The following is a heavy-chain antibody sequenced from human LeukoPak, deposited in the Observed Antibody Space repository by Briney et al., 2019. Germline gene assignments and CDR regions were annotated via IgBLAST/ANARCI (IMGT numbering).Heavy chain of an antibody. CDR2: IKQDGSEK. J-gene: IGHJ4*02. D-gene: IGHD3-22*01. CDR3: AREGNTYYYDSSGYYPLRYYFDY. CDR1: GFTFSSYW. Sequence: GGSLRLSCAASGFTFSSYWMSWVRQAPGKGLGWVANIKQDGSEKYYVDSVKGRFTISRDNAKNSLYLQMNSLRAEDTAVYYCAREGNTYYYDSSGYYPLRYYFDYWGQGTLVTVSS. V-gene: IGHV3-7*01.